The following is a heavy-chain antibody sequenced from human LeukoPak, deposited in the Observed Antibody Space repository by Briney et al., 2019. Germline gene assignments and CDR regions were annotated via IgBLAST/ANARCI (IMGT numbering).Heavy chain of an antibody. D-gene: IGHD5-18*01. Sequence: GGSLRLSCAASGFTFSSYSMSWVRQAPGKGLEWVANIKQDGSEKYYVDSVKGRFTISRDNAKNSLYLQMNSLRAEDTALYYCARHLSGVTGYTYGRGIDYWGQGTLVTVSS. V-gene: IGHV3-7*01. CDR1: GFTFSSYS. J-gene: IGHJ4*02. CDR3: ARHLSGVTGYTYGRGIDY. CDR2: IKQDGSEK.